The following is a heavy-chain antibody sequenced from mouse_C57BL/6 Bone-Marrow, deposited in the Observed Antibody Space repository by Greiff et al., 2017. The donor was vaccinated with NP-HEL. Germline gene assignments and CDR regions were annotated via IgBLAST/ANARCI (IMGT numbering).Heavy chain of an antibody. D-gene: IGHD2-3*01. CDR1: GFTFTDYY. Sequence: EVQLVESGGGLVQPGGSLSLSCAASGFTFTDYYMSWVRQPPGKALEWLGFIRNKANGYTTEYSASVKGRFTISRDNSQSILYLQMNALRAEDSATYYCARYINGYYAFYAMDYWGQGTSVTVSS. CDR3: ARYINGYYAFYAMDY. CDR2: IRNKANGYTT. J-gene: IGHJ4*01. V-gene: IGHV7-3*01.